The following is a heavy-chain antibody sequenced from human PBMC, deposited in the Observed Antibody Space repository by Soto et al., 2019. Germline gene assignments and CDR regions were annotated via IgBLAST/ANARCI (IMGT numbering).Heavy chain of an antibody. CDR2: IYSGGST. CDR1: GVTVSSNY. Sequence: PGGSLRLSCAASGVTVSSNYMSWVRQAPGKGLEWVSVIYSGGSTYYADSVKGRFTISRDNSKNTLYLQMNSLRAEDTAVYYCARGLNYYDSSGYYFSAEYFQHWGQGTLVTVSS. D-gene: IGHD3-22*01. J-gene: IGHJ1*01. V-gene: IGHV3-66*01. CDR3: ARGLNYYDSSGYYFSAEYFQH.